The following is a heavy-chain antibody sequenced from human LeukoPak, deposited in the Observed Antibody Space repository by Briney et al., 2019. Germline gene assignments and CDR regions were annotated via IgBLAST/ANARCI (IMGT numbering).Heavy chain of an antibody. Sequence: ASVKVSCKVSGYTLTELSMHWVRQAPGKGLEWMGGFDPEDGETIYAQKFQGRVTMTEDTSTDTAYMELSSLRSEDTAVYYCATGRGDIVVVPAAQFDYWAREPWSPSPQ. CDR1: GYTLTELS. V-gene: IGHV1-24*01. CDR2: FDPEDGET. CDR3: ATGRGDIVVVPAAQFDY. J-gene: IGHJ4*02. D-gene: IGHD2-2*01.